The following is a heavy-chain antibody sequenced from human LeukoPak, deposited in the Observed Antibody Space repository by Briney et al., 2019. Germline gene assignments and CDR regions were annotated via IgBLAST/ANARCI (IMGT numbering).Heavy chain of an antibody. Sequence: QPGGSLRLSCAASTFTFSNYWMSWVRQAPGKGLEWVANIKQDGSEKYYVDSVKGRFTISRDNAKTSLYLQMNSLRAEDTAVYYCARDVLAAGATGTFDIWGQGTWSPSLQ. CDR2: IKQDGSEK. CDR1: TFTFSNYW. CDR3: ARDVLAAGATGTFDI. J-gene: IGHJ3*02. D-gene: IGHD1-14*01. V-gene: IGHV3-7*03.